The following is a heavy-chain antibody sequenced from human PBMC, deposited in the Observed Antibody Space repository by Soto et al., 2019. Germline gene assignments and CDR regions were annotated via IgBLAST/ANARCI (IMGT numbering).Heavy chain of an antibody. J-gene: IGHJ6*02. CDR2: IYHSGST. Sequence: QVQLQESGPGLVKPSGTLSLTCAVSGGSISSSYWWSWVRQPPGRVLEWIGEIYHSGSTNYHPSRNSRVTISVDKSNILFALKLSSVTPAATAVYYCARGMVRGVEMDVWGQGTTVTVSS. CDR3: ARGMVRGVEMDV. V-gene: IGHV4-4*02. CDR1: GGSISSSYW. D-gene: IGHD3-10*01.